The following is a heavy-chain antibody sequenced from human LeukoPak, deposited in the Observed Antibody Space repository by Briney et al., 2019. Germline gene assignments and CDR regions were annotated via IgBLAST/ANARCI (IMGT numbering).Heavy chain of an antibody. CDR1: GGSISSGGYS. V-gene: IGHV4-30-2*01. CDR2: IYHSGST. D-gene: IGHD2-15*01. CDR3: ARGIGYCSGGSCHDAFDI. J-gene: IGHJ3*02. Sequence: PSETLSLTCAVSGGSISSGGYSWSWIRQPPGKGLEWIGYIYHSGSTYYNPSLKSRVTISVDRSKNQFSLKLSSVTAADTAVYYCARGIGYCSGGSCHDAFDIWGQGTMVTVSS.